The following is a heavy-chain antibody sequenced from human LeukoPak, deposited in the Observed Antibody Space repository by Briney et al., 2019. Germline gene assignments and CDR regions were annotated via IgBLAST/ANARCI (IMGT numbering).Heavy chain of an antibody. D-gene: IGHD3-22*01. CDR1: GFTFSYYG. CDR3: ARDLGQYYDTSDNWFDP. J-gene: IGHJ5*02. Sequence: GGSLRLSCAASGFTFSYYGMHWVRQAPGKGLEWVAIISYDGSNEYYADSVKGRFTISRDNAKNTLNLQMNSLRAEDTAVYYCARDLGQYYDTSDNWFDPWGQGTLVTVSS. CDR2: ISYDGSNE. V-gene: IGHV3-30*12.